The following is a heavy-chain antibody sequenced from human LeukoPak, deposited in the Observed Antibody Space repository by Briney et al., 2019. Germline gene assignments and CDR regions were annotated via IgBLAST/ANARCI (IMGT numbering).Heavy chain of an antibody. J-gene: IGHJ4*02. Sequence: GRSLRLSCAASGFIFSNYAMHWVRQAPGKGLEWVAAISYDGNNKYDVDSVKGRFTISRDNSKNTLYLQMNSPRPEDSATYYCAKTIRTYGDYHTLDYWGQGTLATVSS. CDR1: GFIFSNYA. V-gene: IGHV3-30*04. CDR3: AKTIRTYGDYHTLDY. D-gene: IGHD4-17*01. CDR2: ISYDGNNK.